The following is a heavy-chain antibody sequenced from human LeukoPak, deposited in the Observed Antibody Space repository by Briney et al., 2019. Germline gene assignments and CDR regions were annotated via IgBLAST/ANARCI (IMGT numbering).Heavy chain of an antibody. D-gene: IGHD4-11*01. CDR1: GGSITGRY. CDR2: IYYSGTI. J-gene: IGHJ5*02. V-gene: IGHV4-59*11. CDR3: ARGEDYKSSRFDP. Sequence: SETLSLTCTVSGGSITGRYWNWIRQPPVKGLEWIGYIYYSGTIKYNPSLKSRVTISVDTSKNQFSLKLSSVTAADTAVYYCARGEDYKSSRFDPWGQGTLVTVSS.